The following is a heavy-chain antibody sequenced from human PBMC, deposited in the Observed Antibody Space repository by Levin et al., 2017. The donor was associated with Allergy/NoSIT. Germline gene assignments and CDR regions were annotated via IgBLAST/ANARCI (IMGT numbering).Heavy chain of an antibody. D-gene: IGHD3-10*01. CDR2: IKSNTDGGTA. Sequence: GESLKISCAASGFTFSNAWMSWVRQAPGKGLEWVGRIKSNTDGGTADYAAPVKGRFTISRDDSKNTLYLQMNSLRTEDTAVYYCTTDLAPDYYGSGSSPFDYWGQGTLVTVSS. V-gene: IGHV3-15*01. CDR1: GFTFSNAW. CDR3: TTDLAPDYYGSGSSPFDY. J-gene: IGHJ4*02.